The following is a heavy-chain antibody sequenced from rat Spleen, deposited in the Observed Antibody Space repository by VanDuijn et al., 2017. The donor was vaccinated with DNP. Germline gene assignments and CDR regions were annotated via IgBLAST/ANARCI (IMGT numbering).Heavy chain of an antibody. CDR1: GFSFSYYY. CDR2: ITYDGGNT. J-gene: IGHJ2*01. D-gene: IGHD4-3*01. CDR3: ARQRYNAGFDY. Sequence: EVQLVESGGGLVQPGRSLKLSCAASGFSFSYYYMAWVRQAPTKGLEWIATITYDGGNTYYRDSMKGLFTISRDNSKSTLYLQRDSLRSDDTATYYCARQRYNAGFDYWGQGVMVTVSS. V-gene: IGHV5-25*01.